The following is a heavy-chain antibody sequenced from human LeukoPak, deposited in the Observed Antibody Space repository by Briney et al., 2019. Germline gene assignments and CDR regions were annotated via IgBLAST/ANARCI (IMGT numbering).Heavy chain of an antibody. CDR2: ITSYNGHT. D-gene: IGHD5-24*01. J-gene: IGHJ5*02. CDR1: GYTFTNYG. V-gene: IGHV1-18*01. CDR3: ARDSGGWLQLPGWFDP. Sequence: GASVNVSCKASGYTFTNYGISWVRQAPGQGLEWMGWITSYNGHTKYAQRLQGRVTMTTDTSTSTAYMELRSLRSDDTAVYYCARDSGGWLQLPGWFDPWGQGTLVTVSS.